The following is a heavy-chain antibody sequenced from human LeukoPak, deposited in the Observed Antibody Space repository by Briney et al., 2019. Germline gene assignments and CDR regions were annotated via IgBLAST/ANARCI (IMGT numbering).Heavy chain of an antibody. CDR2: IYYSGST. CDR3: ARRELMVYANPFDY. D-gene: IGHD2-8*01. J-gene: IGHJ4*02. Sequence: SETLSLTCSVSGGSISSSAYYWGWIRQPPGKGLEWIGNIYYSGSTYYNPSLKSRVTISLNTSKNQFSLELISVTAADTAVYYCARRELMVYANPFDYWGQGALVTVSS. CDR1: GGSISSSAYY. V-gene: IGHV4-39*01.